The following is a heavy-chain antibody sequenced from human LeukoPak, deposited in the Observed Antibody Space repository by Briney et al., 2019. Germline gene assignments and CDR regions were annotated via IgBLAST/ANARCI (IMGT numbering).Heavy chain of an antibody. CDR3: AAGTGGYSSSWTDMDY. CDR1: GYTFTRYD. Sequence: VASVKVSCKGSGYTFTRYDISWVRQAPGQGLEWMGWISGYNGNTNYAQKFQERVTITRDTSTSTAYMELSSLRSEDTAVYYCAAGTGGYSSSWTDMDYWGQGTLVTVSS. V-gene: IGHV1-18*01. J-gene: IGHJ4*02. D-gene: IGHD6-13*01. CDR2: ISGYNGNT.